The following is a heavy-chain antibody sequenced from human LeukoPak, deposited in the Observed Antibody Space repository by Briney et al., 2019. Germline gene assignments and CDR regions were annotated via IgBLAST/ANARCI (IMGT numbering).Heavy chain of an antibody. D-gene: IGHD3-22*01. CDR3: ARHVFYYDSSGYPGPYYFDY. CDR1: GYSIPNYW. CDR2: IYPGDSET. V-gene: IGHV5-51*01. J-gene: IGHJ4*02. Sequence: EESLKISCKGSGYSIPNYWIGWVRQMPGKGLEWMGLIYPGDSETRYSPPFQGQVTISADKSISTAYLQWSSLKASDTATYYCARHVFYYDSSGYPGPYYFDYWGQGSLVTVSS.